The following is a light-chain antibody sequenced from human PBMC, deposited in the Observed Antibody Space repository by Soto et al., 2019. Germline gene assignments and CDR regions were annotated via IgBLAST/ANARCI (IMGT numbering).Light chain of an antibody. CDR3: QDYGSSEWT. V-gene: IGKV3-20*01. Sequence: EIVLTQSPGTLSVSPGERVTLPCRASLNVRSNYLAWYQQKPGQAPRLLISGASTRASGIPERFSGSGSGTDFTLTISRLEPEDFAVYYCQDYGSSEWTFGQGTKVDIK. CDR2: GAS. J-gene: IGKJ1*01. CDR1: LNVRSNY.